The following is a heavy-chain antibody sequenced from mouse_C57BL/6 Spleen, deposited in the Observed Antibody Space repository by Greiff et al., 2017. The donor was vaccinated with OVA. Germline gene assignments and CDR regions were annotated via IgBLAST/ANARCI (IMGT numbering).Heavy chain of an antibody. J-gene: IGHJ4*01. D-gene: IGHD1-1*01. CDR2: IYPRDGST. V-gene: IGHV1-85*01. CDR3: VGITTVVATRYAMDY. CDR1: GYTFTSYD. Sequence: QVQLQQSGPELVKPGASVKLSCKASGYTFTSYDINWVKQRPGQGLEWIGWIYPRDGSTKYNEQFKGKATLTVDTSSSTAYMELHSLTSEDSAVYFCVGITTVVATRYAMDYWGQGTSVTVSS.